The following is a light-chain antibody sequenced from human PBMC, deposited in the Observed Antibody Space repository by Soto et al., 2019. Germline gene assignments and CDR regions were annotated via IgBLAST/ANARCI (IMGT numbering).Light chain of an antibody. CDR2: EIF. CDR3: QQYNSWPLT. J-gene: IGKJ4*01. CDR1: QSVGSA. Sequence: IIMTQSPPTISVSPVERATLSCSASQSVGSALAWYQQNPDQAYSLVSYEIFTRATGGPTRISGRGSGTEFTLTISSLQSEDFAVYYCQQYNSWPLTFGGGTKVDLK. V-gene: IGKV3D-15*01.